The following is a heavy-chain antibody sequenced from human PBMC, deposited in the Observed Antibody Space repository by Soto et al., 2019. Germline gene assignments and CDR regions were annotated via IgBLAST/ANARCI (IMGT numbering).Heavy chain of an antibody. D-gene: IGHD6-13*01. CDR1: GFTFSSYG. Sequence: GGSLRLSCAASGFTFSSYGMHWVRQAPGKGLEWVAVIWYDGSNKYYADSVKGRFTISRDNSKNTLYLQMNSLRAEDTAVYYCARDLASIAAAGRGNYYYGMDVWGQGTTVTVSS. V-gene: IGHV3-33*01. CDR2: IWYDGSNK. CDR3: ARDLASIAAAGRGNYYYGMDV. J-gene: IGHJ6*02.